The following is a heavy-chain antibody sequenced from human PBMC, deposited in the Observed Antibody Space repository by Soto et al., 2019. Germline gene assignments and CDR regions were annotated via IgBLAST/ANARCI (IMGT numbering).Heavy chain of an antibody. CDR1: GFTFSSYA. V-gene: IGHV3-23*01. J-gene: IGHJ4*02. Sequence: EVQLLESGGGLVQPGGSLRLSCAASGFTFSSYAMSWVRQAPGKGLEWVSAISGSGGGTYYADSVKGRFTISRDDSKNTLFLQMNSLRVEDTAVYYCAKKGFCSGGSCYAFDFWGQGTLVTVSS. CDR2: ISGSGGGT. D-gene: IGHD2-15*01. CDR3: AKKGFCSGGSCYAFDF.